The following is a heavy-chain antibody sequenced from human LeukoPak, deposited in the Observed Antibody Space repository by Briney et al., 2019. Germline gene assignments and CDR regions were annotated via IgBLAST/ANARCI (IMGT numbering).Heavy chain of an antibody. Sequence: GGSLRLSCAASGFTFSSYSMNWVRQAPGKGLEWVSSISSSSSYIYYADSVKGRFTISRDNSKNTLYLQMNSLRAEDTAVYYCARGQLGVVGAPAFDIWGQGTMVTVSS. V-gene: IGHV3-21*01. J-gene: IGHJ3*02. CDR3: ARGQLGVVGAPAFDI. CDR1: GFTFSSYS. D-gene: IGHD1-26*01. CDR2: ISSSSSYI.